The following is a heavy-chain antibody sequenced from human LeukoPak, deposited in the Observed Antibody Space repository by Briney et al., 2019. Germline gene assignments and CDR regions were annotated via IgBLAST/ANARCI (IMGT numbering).Heavy chain of an antibody. J-gene: IGHJ4*02. CDR1: GFTFSNYN. CDR3: AKDSRYDILTGPLDY. Sequence: PGGSLRLSCAASGFTFSNYNMNWVRQAPGKGLEWVSYISGSSTNIYYTDSVKGRFTISRDNAKNSLYLQMNSLRAEDTALYYCAKDSRYDILTGPLDYWGQGTLVTVSS. D-gene: IGHD3-9*01. V-gene: IGHV3-21*04. CDR2: ISGSSTNI.